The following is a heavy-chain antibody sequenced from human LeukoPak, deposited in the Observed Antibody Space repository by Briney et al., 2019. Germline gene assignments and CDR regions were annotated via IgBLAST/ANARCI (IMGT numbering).Heavy chain of an antibody. CDR3: ATEAGHSSSRNSYYYFDY. CDR2: IDPNSGGT. V-gene: IGHV1-2*02. J-gene: IGHJ4*02. CDR1: GYTFTGYY. Sequence: ASVKVSCKASGYTFTGYYMHWVRQAPGQGLEWMGWIDPNSGGTNYAQKFQGRITMTRVTPISTAYMELSRLTSDDTAVYYCATEAGHSSSRNSYYYFDYWGQGTLVTVSS. D-gene: IGHD6-6*01.